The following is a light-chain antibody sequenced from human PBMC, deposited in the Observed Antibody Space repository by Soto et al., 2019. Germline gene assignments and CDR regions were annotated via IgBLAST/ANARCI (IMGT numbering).Light chain of an antibody. Sequence: DSQMTPCPCSLSASLGYRFTITFPASQSISSYLNWYQQKPGKAPKLLIYDASTLESGVPSRFTGSSSGTEFTLTISSLQPDDFATYYCQQYNSFSGTFGGGTKVDI. CDR1: QSISSY. V-gene: IGKV1-5*01. J-gene: IGKJ4*01. CDR2: DAS. CDR3: QQYNSFSGT.